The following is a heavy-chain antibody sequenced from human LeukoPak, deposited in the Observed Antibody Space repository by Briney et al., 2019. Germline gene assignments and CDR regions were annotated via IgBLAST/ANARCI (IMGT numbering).Heavy chain of an antibody. V-gene: IGHV4-34*01. Sequence: PSETLSLTCAVYGGSFSGYYGSWIRQPPGKGLEWIGEINHSGSTNYNPSLKSRVTISVDTSKNQFSLKLSSVTAADTAVYYCARERDSSGFLDYWGQGTLVTVSS. CDR3: ARERDSSGFLDY. CDR2: INHSGST. CDR1: GGSFSGYY. D-gene: IGHD3-22*01. J-gene: IGHJ4*02.